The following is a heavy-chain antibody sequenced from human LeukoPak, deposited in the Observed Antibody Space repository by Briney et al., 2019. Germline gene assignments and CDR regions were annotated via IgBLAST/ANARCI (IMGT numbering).Heavy chain of an antibody. CDR3: ARRRSGDYDAFDI. CDR1: GYTFTSYA. D-gene: IGHD4-17*01. Sequence: GASVKVSCMASGYTFTSYAMHWVCQGPGQRGEWMGWINAGNGNTKYSQKFQGRVTITRDTSASTAYMELSSLRSEDTAVYYCARRRSGDYDAFDIWGQGTMVTVSS. J-gene: IGHJ3*02. V-gene: IGHV1-3*01. CDR2: INAGNGNT.